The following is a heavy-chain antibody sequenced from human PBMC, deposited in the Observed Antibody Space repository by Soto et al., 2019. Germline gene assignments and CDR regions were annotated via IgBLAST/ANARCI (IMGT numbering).Heavy chain of an antibody. Sequence: QVQLVESGGGVVQPGSSLRLSCAASGFTFISYALHWVRQAPGKGLEWVALISYDGTNKYYADSVKGRFTISRDNSKNTLYLQVNSLRAEDTAVYYCARDQVVVGAAINYYYYGMDVW. CDR3: ARDQVVVGAAINYYYYGMDV. J-gene: IGHJ6*01. CDR2: ISYDGTNK. CDR1: GFTFISYA. D-gene: IGHD2-15*01. V-gene: IGHV3-30-3*01.